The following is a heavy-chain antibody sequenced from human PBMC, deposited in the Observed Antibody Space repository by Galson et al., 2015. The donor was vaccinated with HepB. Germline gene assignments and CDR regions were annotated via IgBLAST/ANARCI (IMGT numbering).Heavy chain of an antibody. D-gene: IGHD2-21*01. Sequence: SVKVSCKVSGYTFTSYGISWVRQAPGQGLEWMGWISAYNGNTNYAQKLQGRVTMTTDTSTSTAYMELRSLRSDDTAVYYCARDVPIPPQQPENWFDPWGQGTLVTVSS. CDR3: ARDVPIPPQQPENWFDP. CDR1: GYTFTSYG. V-gene: IGHV1-18*01. CDR2: ISAYNGNT. J-gene: IGHJ5*02.